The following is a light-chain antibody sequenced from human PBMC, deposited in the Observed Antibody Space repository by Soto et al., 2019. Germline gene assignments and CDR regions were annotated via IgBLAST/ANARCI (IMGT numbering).Light chain of an antibody. V-gene: IGKV3-20*01. Sequence: EVVLTQSPGTLSLSPGERATLSCRASQSVSNNYFAWYQQKPGQAPRLLIFGSSDRDTGIPDRFSGSGSGTAFTLTITRLEAEDFAVYYCQQYGSSPPYTFGQGTKLEIK. CDR3: QQYGSSPPYT. CDR2: GSS. J-gene: IGKJ2*01. CDR1: QSVSNNY.